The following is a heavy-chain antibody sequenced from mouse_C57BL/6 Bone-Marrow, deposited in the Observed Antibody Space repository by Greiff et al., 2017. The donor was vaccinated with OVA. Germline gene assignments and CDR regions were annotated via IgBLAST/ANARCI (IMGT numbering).Heavy chain of an antibody. CDR1: GYAFTNYL. D-gene: IGHD2-4*01. CDR3: ARPFYYDYD. V-gene: IGHV1-54*01. CDR2: INPGSGGT. Sequence: QVQLQQSGAELVRPGTSVKVSCKASGYAFTNYLLEWVKQRPGQGLEWIGVINPGSGGTNYNEKFKGKATLTADKASSTAYMQLSSLTSEDSAVYFCARPFYYDYDWGQGTTLTVSS. J-gene: IGHJ2*01.